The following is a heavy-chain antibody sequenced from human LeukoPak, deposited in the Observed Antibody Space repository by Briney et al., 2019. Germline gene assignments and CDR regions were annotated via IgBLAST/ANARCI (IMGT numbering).Heavy chain of an antibody. CDR1: GFTFSSYA. CDR3: ARDSQRSGDLDY. D-gene: IGHD3-10*01. J-gene: IGHJ4*02. CDR2: IKQDGSEK. Sequence: RTGGSLRLSCAASGFTFSSYAMHWVRQAPGKGLEWVANIKQDGSEKYYVDSVKGRFTISRDNAKNSLYLQMNSLRAEDTAVYYCARDSQRSGDLDYWGQGTLVTVSS. V-gene: IGHV3-7*01.